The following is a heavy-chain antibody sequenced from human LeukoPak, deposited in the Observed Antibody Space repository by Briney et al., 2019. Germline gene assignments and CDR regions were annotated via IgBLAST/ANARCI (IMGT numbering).Heavy chain of an antibody. J-gene: IGHJ4*02. CDR3: ARADYYGSGSYYWK. V-gene: IGHV3-7*01. CDR1: GFTFSSYW. D-gene: IGHD3-10*01. CDR2: IKEDGSEK. Sequence: PGGSLRLSCAASGFTFSSYWMSWVRQAPGKGLEWVDNIKEDGSEKYYVDSVKGRFTISRDNAKNSLYLQMNSLRAEDTAVYYCARADYYGSGSYYWKWGQGTLVTVSS.